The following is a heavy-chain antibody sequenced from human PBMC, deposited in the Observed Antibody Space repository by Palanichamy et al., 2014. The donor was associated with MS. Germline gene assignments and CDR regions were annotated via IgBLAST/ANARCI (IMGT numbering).Heavy chain of an antibody. Sequence: QVQLXQSGAEVKKPGASVKVSCKASGYTFTSYYMHWVRQAPGQGLEWMGIINPSGGSTSYAQKFQGRVTMTRDTSTSTVYMELSSLRSEDTAVYYCARDREYYYDSSGYYGYWGQGTLVTVSS. D-gene: IGHD3-22*01. V-gene: IGHV1-46*01. CDR1: GYTFTSYY. CDR3: ARDREYYYDSSGYYGY. CDR2: INPSGGST. J-gene: IGHJ4*02.